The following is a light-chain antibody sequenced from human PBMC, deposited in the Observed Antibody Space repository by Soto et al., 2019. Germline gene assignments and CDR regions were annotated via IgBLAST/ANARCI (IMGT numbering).Light chain of an antibody. J-gene: IGLJ1*01. CDR1: SSDVGSSNY. CDR2: EVG. V-gene: IGLV2-14*01. CDR3: SSYTTTSTLYV. Sequence: QSVLTQPASVSGSPGQSITISCTGTSSDVGSSNYVSWYRQHPGKAPELMIYEVGNRPSGVSNRSSGSKSGNTASLTISGLQAEDEADYYCSSYTTTSTLYVFGTGTKVTVL.